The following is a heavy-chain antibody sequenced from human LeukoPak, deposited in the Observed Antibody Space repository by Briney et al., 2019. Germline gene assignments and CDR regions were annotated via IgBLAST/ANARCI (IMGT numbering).Heavy chain of an antibody. D-gene: IGHD5-18*01. Sequence: SQTLSLTCVISGDSVSSNSSWNWIRQSPSRGLEWLGRTYYRSKWYNDYVVSVKSRININPDTSKNQFSLQLNSVTPEDTAVYYCARSSTWIQLWLFDYWGQGTLVTVSS. CDR3: ARSSTWIQLWLFDY. CDR1: GDSVSSNSS. CDR2: TYYRSKWYN. V-gene: IGHV6-1*01. J-gene: IGHJ4*02.